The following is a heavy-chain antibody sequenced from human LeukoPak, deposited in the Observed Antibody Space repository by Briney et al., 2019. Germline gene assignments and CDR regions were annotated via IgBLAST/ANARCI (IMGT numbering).Heavy chain of an antibody. CDR1: GGSISSAGFH. J-gene: IGHJ6*03. CDR3: AKDHWSGYDFSYFYLDV. Sequence: SETLSLTCTVSGGSISSAGFHWSWIRQPTGKGLEWIGRISISGSTNYNPSLKSRVTISVDTSKHQFPLKLSSVTAADTAVYYCAKDHWSGYDFSYFYLDVWGKGTTVTVSS. D-gene: IGHD5-12*01. V-gene: IGHV4-61*02. CDR2: ISISGST.